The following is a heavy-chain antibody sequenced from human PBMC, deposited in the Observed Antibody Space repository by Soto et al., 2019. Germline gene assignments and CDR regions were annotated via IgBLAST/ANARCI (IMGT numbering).Heavy chain of an antibody. V-gene: IGHV1-18*04. CDR1: AYTFTSYG. Sequence: GASVKVSCKASAYTFTSYGITWVRQAPGQGLEWMGRISANNGNTNYAQKVQGRVTMTTDTSTSTAYMELRSLRSDDTGVYYCARDRPTTVTKYNYYGLDVWGQGTTVTVSS. CDR2: ISANNGNT. CDR3: ARDRPTTVTKYNYYGLDV. D-gene: IGHD4-17*01. J-gene: IGHJ6*02.